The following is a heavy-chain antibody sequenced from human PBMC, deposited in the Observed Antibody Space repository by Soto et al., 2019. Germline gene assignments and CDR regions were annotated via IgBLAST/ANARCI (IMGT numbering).Heavy chain of an antibody. D-gene: IGHD6-13*01. CDR2: ISYDGSNK. J-gene: IGHJ2*01. Sequence: QVQLAESGGGVVQPGRSLRLSCAASGFTFSSYAMHWVRQAPGKGLEWVAVISYDGSNKYYADSVKGRFTISRDNSKNTLYLQMNSLRAEDTAVYYCAREVTAYSSSQAGYFDLWGRGTLVTVSS. V-gene: IGHV3-30-3*01. CDR1: GFTFSSYA. CDR3: AREVTAYSSSQAGYFDL.